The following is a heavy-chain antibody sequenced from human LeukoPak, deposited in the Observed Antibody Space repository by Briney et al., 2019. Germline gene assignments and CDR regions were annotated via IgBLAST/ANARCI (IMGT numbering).Heavy chain of an antibody. V-gene: IGHV1-18*04. D-gene: IGHD1-26*01. Sequence: GASVKVSCKASGYTFTSYYMHWVRQAPGQGLEWMGWISAYNGNTNYAQKLQGRVTMTTDTSTSTAYMELRSLRSDDTAVYYCARDHTGMGASGYWGQGTLVTVSS. J-gene: IGHJ4*02. CDR3: ARDHTGMGASGY. CDR2: ISAYNGNT. CDR1: GYTFTSYY.